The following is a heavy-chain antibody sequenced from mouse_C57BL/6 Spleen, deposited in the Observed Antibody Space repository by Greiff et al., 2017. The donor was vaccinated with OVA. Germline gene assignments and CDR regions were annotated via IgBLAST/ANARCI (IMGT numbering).Heavy chain of an antibody. V-gene: IGHV12-3*01. Sequence: QVQLQQSGPGLVKPSQSLFLTCSISGFPFTSGYFCIWNRQSPGNPLEWLGYNTPSGDTYYNPSLQSPFSITRETSKNQFFLQLNSVTTEDTAMYYCAGDYDGYWYCDVWGTGTTVTVSS. CDR2: NTPSGDT. J-gene: IGHJ1*03. CDR3: AGDYDGYWYCDV. D-gene: IGHD2-3*01. CDR1: GFPFTSGYF.